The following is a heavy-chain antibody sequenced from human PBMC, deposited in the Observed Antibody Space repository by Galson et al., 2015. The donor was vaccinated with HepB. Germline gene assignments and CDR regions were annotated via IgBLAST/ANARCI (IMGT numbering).Heavy chain of an antibody. V-gene: IGHV1-69*13. CDR1: GGTFSSYA. CDR3: AREDSSSSYFDY. Sequence: SVKVSCKASGGTFSSYAISWVRQAPGQGLEWMGGIIPIFGTANYAQKFQGRVTITADESTSTAYMELSSLRSEDTAVYYCAREDSSSSYFDYWGQGTLVTVSS. D-gene: IGHD6-13*01. J-gene: IGHJ4*02. CDR2: IIPIFGTA.